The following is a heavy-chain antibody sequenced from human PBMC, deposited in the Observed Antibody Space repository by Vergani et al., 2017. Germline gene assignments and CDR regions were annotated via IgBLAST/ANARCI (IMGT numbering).Heavy chain of an antibody. Sequence: QLQLQELGPGLVKPSATLSLTCSVSGASIRSSNYYWGWIRQPPGKGLEGITCIYYSGGTYYNPSLKSRVTISVDTSKNQFSLKLSSVTAADTAVYFCARHSTVEWLVKLGWIDPWGQGILVTVSS. J-gene: IGHJ5*02. V-gene: IGHV4-39*01. CDR2: IYYSGGT. D-gene: IGHD6-19*01. CDR1: GASIRSSNYY. CDR3: ARHSTVEWLVKLGWIDP.